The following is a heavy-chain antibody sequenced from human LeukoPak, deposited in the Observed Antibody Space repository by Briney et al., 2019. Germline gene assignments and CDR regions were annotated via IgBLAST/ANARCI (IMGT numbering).Heavy chain of an antibody. Sequence: PSETLSLTCTVSGYSISSGYYWGWIRQPPGKGLEWIGSIYYSGSTYYNPSLKSRVTISVDTSKNQFSLKLSSVTVADTAVYYCATYRIVVGAFDIWGQGTMVTVSS. CDR3: ATYRIVVGAFDI. J-gene: IGHJ3*02. D-gene: IGHD2-15*01. CDR2: IYYSGST. CDR1: GYSISSGYY. V-gene: IGHV4-38-2*02.